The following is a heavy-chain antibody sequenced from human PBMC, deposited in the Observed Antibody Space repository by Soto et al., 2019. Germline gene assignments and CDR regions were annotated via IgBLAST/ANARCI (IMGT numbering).Heavy chain of an antibody. CDR1: GLTFSRYS. D-gene: IGHD5-12*01. V-gene: IGHV3-48*02. CDR3: ARGGVATIFGDS. CDR2: IDSSSKTI. J-gene: IGHJ4*02. Sequence: GGSLRLSCAASGLTFSRYSMNWVRQAPGKGLEWLSYIDSSSKTIYYADSVRGRFIISRDNAKNSLYLQMNSLRDEDTAVYYCARGGVATIFGDSWGQGTLVTVSS.